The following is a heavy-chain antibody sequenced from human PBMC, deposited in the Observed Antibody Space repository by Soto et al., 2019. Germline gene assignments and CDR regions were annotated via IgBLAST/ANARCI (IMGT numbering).Heavy chain of an antibody. Sequence: QVQLVQSGAEVKKPGSSVKVSCKASGGTFSSYAISWVRQAPGQGLEWMGGIIPIFGTTNYAQKFQGRVKITGDESTSTAYMELSSLRSEDTAVYYCARAGYYYDSSGLSSIDYWGQGTLVTVSS. CDR1: GGTFSSYA. D-gene: IGHD3-22*01. CDR2: IIPIFGTT. CDR3: ARAGYYYDSSGLSSIDY. V-gene: IGHV1-69*01. J-gene: IGHJ4*02.